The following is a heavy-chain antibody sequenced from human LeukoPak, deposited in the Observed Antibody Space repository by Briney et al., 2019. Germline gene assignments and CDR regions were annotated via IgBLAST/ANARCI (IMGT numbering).Heavy chain of an antibody. CDR2: IIPIFGTA. CDR1: GGTFSSYA. J-gene: IGHJ3*02. D-gene: IGHD1-14*01. CDR3: ARSQGGTEGENDAFDI. Sequence: SVKVSCXASGGTFSSYAISWVRQALGQGLEWMGGIIPIFGTANYAQKFQGRVTITADESTSTAYMELSSLRSEDTAVYYCARSQGGTEGENDAFDIWGQGTMVTVSS. V-gene: IGHV1-69*13.